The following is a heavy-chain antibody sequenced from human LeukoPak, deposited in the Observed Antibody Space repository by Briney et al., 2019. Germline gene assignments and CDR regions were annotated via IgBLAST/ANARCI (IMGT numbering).Heavy chain of an antibody. CDR1: GGSISSSSYY. Sequence: SETLSLTCTVSGGSISSSSYYWGWIRQPPGKGLEWIGSIYYSGSTYYNPSLKSRVTISVDTSKNQFSLKLSSVTAADTAVYYCIIRELRSYFDYWGQGTLVTVSS. J-gene: IGHJ4*02. CDR2: IYYSGST. CDR3: IIRELRSYFDY. V-gene: IGHV4-39*07. D-gene: IGHD1-26*01.